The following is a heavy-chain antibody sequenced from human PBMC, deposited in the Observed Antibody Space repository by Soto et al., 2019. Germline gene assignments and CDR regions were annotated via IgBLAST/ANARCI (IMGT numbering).Heavy chain of an antibody. J-gene: IGHJ4*02. Sequence: PGGSLRLSCVGSGFTFSAAAIHWVRQAPGQGLEWIGRIRSKTNNYVTAYSASAEGRFTLSRDDSRNTTYLEMQSLRVEDTAVYFCTASPYWGQGTLVTVSS. V-gene: IGHV3-73*01. CDR2: IRSKTNNYVT. CDR3: TASPY. CDR1: GFTFSAAA.